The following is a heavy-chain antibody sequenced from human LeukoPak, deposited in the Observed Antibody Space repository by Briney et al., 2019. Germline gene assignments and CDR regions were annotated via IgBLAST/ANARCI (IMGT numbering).Heavy chain of an antibody. Sequence: PGGSLRLSCVISGYTFTHYGFHWVRQAPGKALEWVAYISYDGNNKYEDSVKGRFTISRDNSKSTLHLRMNGLRAEDTAVYYCARDPLDISRWTNAFDIWGQGTTVIVS. V-gene: IGHV3-30*03. CDR3: ARDPLDISRWTNAFDI. D-gene: IGHD5-12*01. J-gene: IGHJ3*02. CDR2: ISYDGNN. CDR1: GYTFTHYG.